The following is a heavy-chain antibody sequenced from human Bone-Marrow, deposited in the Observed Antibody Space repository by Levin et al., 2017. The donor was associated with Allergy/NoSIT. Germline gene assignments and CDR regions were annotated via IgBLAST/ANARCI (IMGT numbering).Heavy chain of an antibody. CDR2: ISGSGGST. CDR1: GFIFSSYA. V-gene: IGHV3-23*01. J-gene: IGHJ4*02. D-gene: IGHD3-22*01. CDR3: AKYYDSSGYYFDY. Sequence: GGSLRLSCAASGFIFSSYAMSWVRQAPGKGLEWVSGISGSGGSTYYADSVKGRFTISRDNSKNTLYLQMNSLRAEDTAVYYCAKYYDSSGYYFDYWGQGTLVTVSS.